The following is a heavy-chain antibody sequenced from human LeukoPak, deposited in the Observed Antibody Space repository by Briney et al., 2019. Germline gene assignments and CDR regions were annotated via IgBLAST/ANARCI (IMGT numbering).Heavy chain of an antibody. CDR3: ATLHWGHFSSYWFDP. CDR2: IYYSGST. J-gene: IGHJ5*02. CDR1: GGSISSSSYY. Sequence: SETLSLTCTVSGGSISSSSYYWGWLRQPRGKGLEWIGSIYYSGSTYYNPSLKSRVTISVNTSKNQFSLKLSSVTAADTAVYYCATLHWGHFSSYWFDPWGQGTLVTVSS. D-gene: IGHD3-16*01. V-gene: IGHV4-39*07.